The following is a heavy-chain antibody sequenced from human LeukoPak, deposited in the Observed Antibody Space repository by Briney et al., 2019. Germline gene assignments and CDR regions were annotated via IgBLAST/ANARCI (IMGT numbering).Heavy chain of an antibody. CDR1: GFIFTNYA. V-gene: IGHV1-3*01. CDR3: ARGRREYYYGSGSYYNFVY. J-gene: IGHJ4*02. Sequence: GASVKVSCKASGFIFTNYAFHWVRQAPGQRLEWMGWINAGNGNTKYSQKFQGRVTITRDTSASTAYMELSSLRSEDTAVYYCARGRREYYYGSGSYYNFVYWGQGTLVTVSS. CDR2: INAGNGNT. D-gene: IGHD3-10*01.